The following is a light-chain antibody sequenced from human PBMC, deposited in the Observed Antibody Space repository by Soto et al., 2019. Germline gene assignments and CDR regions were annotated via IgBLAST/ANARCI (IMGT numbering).Light chain of an antibody. J-gene: IGKJ4*01. CDR1: QNINIY. CDR2: AAS. Sequence: DIQMTQSPSSLSASVGDRFTITCLAIQNINIYLNWYQQKPGKAPKLLMYAASSLRSGVPSRFSGAGSGTEFSLTISALQPEDFESYFCQQSSNIPLTFGGGTKVDIK. CDR3: QQSSNIPLT. V-gene: IGKV1-39*01.